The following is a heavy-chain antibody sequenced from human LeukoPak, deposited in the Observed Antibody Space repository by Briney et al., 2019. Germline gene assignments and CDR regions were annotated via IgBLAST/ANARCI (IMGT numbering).Heavy chain of an antibody. Sequence: SGGSQRLSCAASGFTFSSYGMHWVRQAPGKGLEWVAVIWYDGSNKYYADSVKGRFTISRDNSKNTLYLQMNSLRAEDTAVYYCARQYCSSTSCRNPFDYWGQGTLVTVSS. V-gene: IGHV3-33*01. J-gene: IGHJ4*02. CDR2: IWYDGSNK. CDR3: ARQYCSSTSCRNPFDY. D-gene: IGHD2-2*01. CDR1: GFTFSSYG.